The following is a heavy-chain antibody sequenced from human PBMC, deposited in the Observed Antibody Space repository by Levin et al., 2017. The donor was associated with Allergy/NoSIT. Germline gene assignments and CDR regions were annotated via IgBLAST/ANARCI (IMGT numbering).Heavy chain of an antibody. J-gene: IGHJ4*02. CDR1: GFTFSSYG. CDR2: IWYDGSNK. Sequence: GGSLRLSCAASGFTFSSYGMHWVRQAPGKGLEWVAVIWYDGSNKYYADSVKGRFTISRDNSKNTLYLQMNSLRAEDTAVYYCARESPNDEGSGWYPYFDYWGQGTLVTVSS. CDR3: ARESPNDEGSGWYPYFDY. V-gene: IGHV3-33*01. D-gene: IGHD6-19*01.